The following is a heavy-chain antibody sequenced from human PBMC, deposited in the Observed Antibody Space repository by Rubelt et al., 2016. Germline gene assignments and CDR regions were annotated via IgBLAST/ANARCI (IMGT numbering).Heavy chain of an antibody. Sequence: QVQLQQWGAGLLKPSETLSLTCAVYGGSFSDYYWSWIRLLPGKGLEWIGEINHSGSTNYNPSLKRRVTLSVDRSKNQFSLRLSLVTAADTAVYYCARSTWMGSYYYMDVWGLGTTVTVSS. D-gene: IGHD1-1*01. J-gene: IGHJ6*03. V-gene: IGHV4-34*01. CDR3: ARSTWMGSYYYMDV. CDR2: INHSGST. CDR1: GGSFSDYY.